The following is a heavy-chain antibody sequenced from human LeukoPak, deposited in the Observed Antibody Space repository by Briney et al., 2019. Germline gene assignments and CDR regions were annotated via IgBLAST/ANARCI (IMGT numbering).Heavy chain of an antibody. D-gene: IGHD2-2*01. CDR1: GYTFTDYY. CDR3: ASQPVYCSSTSCYPA. J-gene: IGHJ4*02. CDR2: INPNSGGT. Sequence: ASVKVSCKASGYTFTDYYMHWVRLAPGQGLEWMGWINPNSGGTNYVQKFQGWVTMTRDTSINTAYMELSRLTSDDTAVYYCASQPVYCSSTSCYPAWGQGTLVTVSS. V-gene: IGHV1-2*04.